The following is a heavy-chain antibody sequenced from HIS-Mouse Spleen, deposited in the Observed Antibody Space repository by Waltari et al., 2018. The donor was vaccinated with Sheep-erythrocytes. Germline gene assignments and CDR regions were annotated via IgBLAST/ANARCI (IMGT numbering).Heavy chain of an antibody. CDR1: GGSFSGYY. J-gene: IGHJ5*02. CDR3: AGEAHRGATTYPNWFDP. D-gene: IGHD1-26*01. V-gene: IGHV4-34*01. CDR2: INHSEST. Sequence: QVQLQQWGAGLLKPSETLSLTCAVYGGSFSGYYVRWIRTPSGKWREWIGEINHSESTNYNPSLKSRVTISVDTSKNQFSLKLSSVTAADTAVYYCAGEAHRGATTYPNWFDPWGQGTLVTVSS.